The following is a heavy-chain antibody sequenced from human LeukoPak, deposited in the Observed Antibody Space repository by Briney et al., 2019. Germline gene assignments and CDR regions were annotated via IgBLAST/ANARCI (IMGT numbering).Heavy chain of an antibody. CDR1: GFTFSSYG. D-gene: IGHD3-10*01. CDR2: IRYDGSNK. Sequence: GGSLRLSCAASGFTFSSYGMHWVRQAPGKGLEWVAFIRYDGSNKYYADSVKGRFTISRDNSKNTLYLQMNSLRAEDTAVYYCAKGPDLGSGSYFFDYWGQGTLVTASS. J-gene: IGHJ4*02. CDR3: AKGPDLGSGSYFFDY. V-gene: IGHV3-30*02.